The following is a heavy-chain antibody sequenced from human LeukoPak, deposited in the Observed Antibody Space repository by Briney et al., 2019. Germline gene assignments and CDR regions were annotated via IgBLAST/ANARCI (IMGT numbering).Heavy chain of an antibody. Sequence: SETLSLTCTVSLDSTTSNFWSWVRQPPGKGLEWIGEIHRSGSPNYNPSLQSRVTISIDRSRNQIVLELSSVTAADTAVYYCARRVVEAVASSERNWFDPWGQGTLVTVSP. CDR3: ARRVVEAVASSERNWFDP. CDR2: IHRSGSP. CDR1: LDSTTSNF. D-gene: IGHD6-13*01. V-gene: IGHV4-4*02. J-gene: IGHJ5*02.